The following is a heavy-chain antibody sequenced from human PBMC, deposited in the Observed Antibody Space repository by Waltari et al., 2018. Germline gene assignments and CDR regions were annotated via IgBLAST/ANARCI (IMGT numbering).Heavy chain of an antibody. CDR3: AREDTAMAMGAFDI. CDR1: GYSFTSYW. Sequence: EVPLVQSGAEVKQPGESLKISCKGSGYSFTSYWTGWVRQRPGKGLEWMGIIYPGDSDTRYSPSFQGQVTISADKSISTAYLQWSSLKASDTAMYYCAREDTAMAMGAFDIWGQGTMVTVSA. CDR2: IYPGDSDT. D-gene: IGHD5-18*01. V-gene: IGHV5-51*01. J-gene: IGHJ3*02.